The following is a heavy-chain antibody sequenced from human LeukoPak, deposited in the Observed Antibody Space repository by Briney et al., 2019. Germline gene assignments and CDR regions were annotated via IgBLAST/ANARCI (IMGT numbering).Heavy chain of an antibody. CDR2: ISGYNSKP. Sequence: RASVKVSCKASGGTVSRYPISWVRQAPGQGLEWMGWISGYNSKPFYAQNFQGRVTMTTDTSTSTVYMELDDTAVYYCAREGLRSIAARRGTRDYMDVWGKGTTVIVSS. D-gene: IGHD6-6*01. J-gene: IGHJ6*03. CDR1: GGTVSRYP. V-gene: IGHV1-18*01. CDR3: AREGLRSIAARRGTRDYMDV.